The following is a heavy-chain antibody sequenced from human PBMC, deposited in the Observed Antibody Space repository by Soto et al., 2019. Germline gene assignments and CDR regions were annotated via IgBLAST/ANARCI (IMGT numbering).Heavy chain of an antibody. CDR3: ARARDYYDSSGYHFPHYFDY. V-gene: IGHV4-30-2*01. CDR2: IYHSGST. Sequence: QLQLQESGSGLVKPSQTLSLTCAVSGGSISSGGYSWSWIRQPPGKGLEWIGYIYHSGSTYYNPSLKSRVTISVDRSKNQFSLKLSSVTAADTAVYYCARARDYYDSSGYHFPHYFDYWGQGTLVTVSS. D-gene: IGHD3-22*01. CDR1: GGSISSGGYS. J-gene: IGHJ4*02.